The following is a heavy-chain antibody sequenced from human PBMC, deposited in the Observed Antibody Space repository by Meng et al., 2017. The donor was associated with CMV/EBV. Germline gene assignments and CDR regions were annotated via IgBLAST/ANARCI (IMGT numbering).Heavy chain of an antibody. D-gene: IGHD6-13*01. J-gene: IGHJ6*02. Sequence: ASVKVSCKASGYTFTSYGISWVRQAPGQGLEWMGWISAYNGNTNYAQKLQGRVTMTTDTSTSTAYMELRSLGSDDTAVYYCARLPHSSSGYYYYGMDVWGQGTTVTVSS. CDR1: GYTFTSYG. V-gene: IGHV1-18*01. CDR3: ARLPHSSSGYYYYGMDV. CDR2: ISAYNGNT.